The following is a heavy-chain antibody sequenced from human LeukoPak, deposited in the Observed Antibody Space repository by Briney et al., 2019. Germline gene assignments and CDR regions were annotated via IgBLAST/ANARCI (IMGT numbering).Heavy chain of an antibody. CDR3: AGTFGVVIVPDY. Sequence: SETLSLTCAVSGYSISSGYYWGWIRQPPGKGLEWIGSIYHSGSTYYNPSLKSRVTISVDTSKNQFSLKLSSVTAADTAVYYCAGTFGVVIVPDYWGQGTLATVSS. CDR2: IYHSGST. CDR1: GYSISSGYY. J-gene: IGHJ4*02. V-gene: IGHV4-38-2*01. D-gene: IGHD3-3*01.